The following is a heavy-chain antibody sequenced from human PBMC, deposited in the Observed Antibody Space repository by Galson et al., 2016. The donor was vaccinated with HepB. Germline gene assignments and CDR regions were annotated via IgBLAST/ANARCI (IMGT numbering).Heavy chain of an antibody. V-gene: IGHV3-48*02. J-gene: IGHJ4*02. CDR1: GFIFSVYN. CDR2: ITSSSDTM. CDR3: ARQSWTYSNDFDS. Sequence: SLRLSCAASGFIFSVYNMNWARQAPGEGLEWIAWITSSSDTMYYADSVKGRFTISRENAKNSLYLEVNSLRDEDTAVYYCARQSWTYSNDFDSWGQGTLVTVSS. D-gene: IGHD1-26*01.